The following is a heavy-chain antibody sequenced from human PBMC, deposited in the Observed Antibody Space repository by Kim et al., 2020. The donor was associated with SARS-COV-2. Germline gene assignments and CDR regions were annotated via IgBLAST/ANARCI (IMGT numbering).Heavy chain of an antibody. J-gene: IGHJ3*02. CDR2: IIPIFGTA. CDR3: ARGGGSPPDDAFDI. D-gene: IGHD1-26*01. V-gene: IGHV1-69*13. CDR1: GGTFSSYA. Sequence: SVKVSCKASGGTFSSYAISWVRQAPGQGLEWMGGIIPIFGTANYAQKFQGRVTITADESTSTAYMELSSLRSEDTAVYYCARGGGSPPDDAFDIWGQGTMVTVSS.